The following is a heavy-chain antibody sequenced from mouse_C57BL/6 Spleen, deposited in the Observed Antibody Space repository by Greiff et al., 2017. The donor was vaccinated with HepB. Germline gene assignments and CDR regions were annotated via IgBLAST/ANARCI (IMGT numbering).Heavy chain of an antibody. V-gene: IGHV10-1*01. CDR1: GFSFNTYA. D-gene: IGHD3-3*01. CDR3: VRGWGLFAY. J-gene: IGHJ3*01. CDR2: IRSKSNNYAT. Sequence: EVQLQESGGGLVQPKGSLKLSCAASGFSFNTYAMNWVRQAPGKGLEWVARIRSKSNNYATYYADSVKDRFTISRDDSESMLYLQMNNLKTDDTAMYYCVRGWGLFAYWGQGTLVTVSA.